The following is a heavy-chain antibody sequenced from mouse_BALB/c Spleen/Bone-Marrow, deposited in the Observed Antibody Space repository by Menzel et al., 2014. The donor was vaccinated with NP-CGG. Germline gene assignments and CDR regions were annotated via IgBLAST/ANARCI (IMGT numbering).Heavy chain of an antibody. V-gene: IGHV1-14*01. CDR3: AREGWLLRFDY. CDR2: FNPYNDDS. D-gene: IGHD2-3*01. Sequence: EVQVVESGPELVKPGASVKMSCKASGYIFTAYVMHWVKQKPGQGLEWIGFFNPYNDDSNYNEKFKGKATLTSDKSSSTAYMELSSLTSEDSAVYYCAREGWLLRFDYWGQGTTLTVSS. CDR1: GYIFTAYV. J-gene: IGHJ2*01.